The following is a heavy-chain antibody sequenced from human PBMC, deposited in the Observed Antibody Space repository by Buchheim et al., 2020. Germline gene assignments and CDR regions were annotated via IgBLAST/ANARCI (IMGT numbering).Heavy chain of an antibody. CDR2: IYYSGST. J-gene: IGHJ4*02. D-gene: IGHD6-13*01. CDR3: ARDRDSSSWYGGFDY. V-gene: IGHV4-59*01. Sequence: QVQLQESGPGLVKPSETLSLTCTVSGGSISSYYWSWIRQPPGKGLEWIGYIYYSGSTNYNPSLKSRVTISVEQSKNQLSLKLSSVTAADTAVYYCARDRDSSSWYGGFDYWGQGTL. CDR1: GGSISSYY.